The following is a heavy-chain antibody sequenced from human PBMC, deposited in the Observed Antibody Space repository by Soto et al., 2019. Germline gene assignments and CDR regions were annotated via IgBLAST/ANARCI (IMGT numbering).Heavy chain of an antibody. Sequence: ASVKVSCKASGYTFTSYGISWVRQAPGQGLEWMGWISAYNGNTNYAQKLQGRVTMTTDTSTSTAYMELGSLRSDDTAVYYCARDLVGATGAYYYYGMDVWGQGTTVTVSS. CDR1: GYTFTSYG. D-gene: IGHD1-26*01. V-gene: IGHV1-18*01. J-gene: IGHJ6*02. CDR3: ARDLVGATGAYYYYGMDV. CDR2: ISAYNGNT.